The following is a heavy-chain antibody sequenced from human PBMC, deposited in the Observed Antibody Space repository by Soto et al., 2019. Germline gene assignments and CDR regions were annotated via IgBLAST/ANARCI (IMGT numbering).Heavy chain of an antibody. D-gene: IGHD2-2*01. CDR1: GYTFISYG. CDR3: ARDWNCSNTRCKNCFDP. J-gene: IGHJ5*02. CDR2: ISGNTGKT. V-gene: IGHV1-18*01. Sequence: QVQLVQSGAEVTEPGASVKVSCKASGYTFISYGVSWVRQAPGQGLEWMGWISGNTGKTNYAQKLQGRVTMTTDTSTSTAYMELRSLRSDDTAVYYCARDWNCSNTRCKNCFDPWGQGTLVTVSS.